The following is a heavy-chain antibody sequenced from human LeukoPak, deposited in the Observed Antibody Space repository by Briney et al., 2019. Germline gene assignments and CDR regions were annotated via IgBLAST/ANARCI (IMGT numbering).Heavy chain of an antibody. CDR2: IIPIFGTA. CDR1: GYTFTSYG. J-gene: IGHJ5*02. Sequence: SVKVSCKASGYTFTSYGISWVRQAPGQGLEWMGGIIPIFGTANYAQKFQGRVTITTDESTSTAYMELSSLRSEDTAVYYCARDGWSGYPPFDPWGQGTLVTVSS. CDR3: ARDGWSGYPPFDP. V-gene: IGHV1-69*05. D-gene: IGHD3-3*01.